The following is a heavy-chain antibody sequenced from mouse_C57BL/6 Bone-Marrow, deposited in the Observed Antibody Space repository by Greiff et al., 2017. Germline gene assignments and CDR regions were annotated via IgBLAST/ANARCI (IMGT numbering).Heavy chain of an antibody. CDR3: ATVLLRFYAMDY. CDR2: IDPSDSYT. J-gene: IGHJ4*01. V-gene: IGHV1-69*01. Sequence: QVQLKQPGAELVMPGASVKLSCKASGYTFTSYWMHWVKQRPGQGLEWIGEIDPSDSYTNYNQKFKGKSTLTVDKSSSTAYMQLSSLTSEDSAVYYCATVLLRFYAMDYWGQGTSVTVSS. CDR1: GYTFTSYW. D-gene: IGHD1-1*01.